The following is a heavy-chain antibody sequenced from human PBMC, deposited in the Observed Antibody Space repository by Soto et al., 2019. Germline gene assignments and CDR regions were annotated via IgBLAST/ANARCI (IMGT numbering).Heavy chain of an antibody. Sequence: GSLGLSCAASGSSFPKYPTHGVRQTADKGLEWVAVISPGGVTKNSADSVKGRFSISRDNSRNTLYLEMNSLRTEDTAMYYCVRGGYSSSWERLDPWGQGTLVIVSS. V-gene: IGHV3-30-3*01. CDR1: GSSFPKYP. CDR2: ISPGGVTK. D-gene: IGHD4-4*01. J-gene: IGHJ5*02. CDR3: VRGGYSSSWERLDP.